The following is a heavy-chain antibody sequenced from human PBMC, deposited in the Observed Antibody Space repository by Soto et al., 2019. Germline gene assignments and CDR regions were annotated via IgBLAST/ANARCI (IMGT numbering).Heavy chain of an antibody. J-gene: IGHJ4*02. CDR3: AKEMSGGHFAGSWYQG. CDR2: ISGSGGST. CDR1: GFTFSSYA. V-gene: IGHV3-23*01. Sequence: EVQLLESGGGLVQPGGSLRLSCAASGFTFSSYAMSWVRQAPGKGLEWVSAISGSGGSTYYADSVKGRFTISRDNSKNTLYLQMNSLRAEDTAVYYCAKEMSGGHFAGSWYQGWGQGTLVTVSS. D-gene: IGHD6-13*01.